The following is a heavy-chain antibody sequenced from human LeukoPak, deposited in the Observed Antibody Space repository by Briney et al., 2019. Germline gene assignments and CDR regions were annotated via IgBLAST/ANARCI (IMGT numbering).Heavy chain of an antibody. CDR2: IYSSANT. J-gene: IGHJ4*02. Sequence: SETLSLTCTVSGGSISSSSYYWGWIRQPPGKGLEWIGSIYSSANTYYNPSLKSRVTISVDTSKNQFSLKLSSVTAADTAVYYCARLVGGGHSPFDYWGQGTLVTVSS. V-gene: IGHV4-39*07. D-gene: IGHD2-15*01. CDR1: GGSISSSSYY. CDR3: ARLVGGGHSPFDY.